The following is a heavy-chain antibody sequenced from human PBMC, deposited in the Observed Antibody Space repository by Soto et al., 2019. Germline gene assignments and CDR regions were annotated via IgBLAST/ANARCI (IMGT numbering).Heavy chain of an antibody. CDR1: GFSLSTIGVG. CDR2: IYWDDDK. Sequence: QITLKESGPTLVKPTQTLTLTCTFSGFSLSTIGVGVGWIRQPPGKALEWLALIYWDDDKRYSPSLKSRLTVTKDTSKNQVALTMTNMDPVDTATYYCVQSRCGGDCLQSYSSHSYYGLDVWGQGTTVTVSS. D-gene: IGHD2-21*02. V-gene: IGHV2-5*02. CDR3: VQSRCGGDCLQSYSSHSYYGLDV. J-gene: IGHJ6*02.